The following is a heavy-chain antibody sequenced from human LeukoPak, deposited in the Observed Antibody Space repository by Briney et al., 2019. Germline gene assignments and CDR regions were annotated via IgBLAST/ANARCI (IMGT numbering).Heavy chain of an antibody. D-gene: IGHD2-2*01. J-gene: IGHJ6*03. CDR2: IDDSGNT. CDR1: GGSMKNSY. V-gene: IGHV4-59*01. CDR3: ARDSSQSALPYMDV. Sequence: SETLSLTCFVSGGSMKNSYWTWIRQTPGKGLEWIGNIDDSGNTNCSPSLKSRVTISLDTSKNRFSLRVTSVTAADTALFFCARDSSQSALPYMDVWGKGTTVTVSS.